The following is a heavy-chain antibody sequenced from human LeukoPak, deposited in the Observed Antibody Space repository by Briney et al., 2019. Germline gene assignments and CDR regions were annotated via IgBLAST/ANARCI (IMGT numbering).Heavy chain of an antibody. CDR2: ISAYNGNT. CDR1: GYTFTSYG. D-gene: IGHD2-2*01. Sequence: GASVKVSCKASGYTFTSYGISWVRQAPGQGLEWMGWISAYNGNTKYAKKLQGRVTMTTDTSTSTAYLELRSLRSDDTAVYYCARGPPPRYCSSTSCYGSLSDYWGQGTLVTVSS. CDR3: ARGPPPRYCSSTSCYGSLSDY. J-gene: IGHJ4*02. V-gene: IGHV1-18*01.